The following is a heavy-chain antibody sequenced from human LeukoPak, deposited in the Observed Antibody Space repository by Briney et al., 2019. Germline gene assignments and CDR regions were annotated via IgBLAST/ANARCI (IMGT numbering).Heavy chain of an antibody. CDR3: ARAIMEARYYYYYMDV. CDR1: GYTFTGYY. V-gene: IGHV1-2*02. Sequence: ASVKVSCKASGYTFTGYYMHWVRQAPGQGLEWMGWINPNSGGTNYAQKLQGRVTMTTDTSTSTAYMELRSLRSDDTAVYYCARAIMEARYYYYYMDVWGKGTTVTVSS. J-gene: IGHJ6*03. D-gene: IGHD2-8*01. CDR2: INPNSGGT.